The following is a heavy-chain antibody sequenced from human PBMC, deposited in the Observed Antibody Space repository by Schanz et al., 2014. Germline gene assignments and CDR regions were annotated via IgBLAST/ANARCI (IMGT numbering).Heavy chain of an antibody. Sequence: EVQLLESGGGLVQPGGSLRLSCAASGFTFSSYAMSWVRQAPGKGVEWVSAISGSGGSTYYADSVKGRFTISRDNSKNTLYLQMNTLRAEDTAVYYCATGPHIVVAFDYWGQGTLVTVSS. CDR3: ATGPHIVVAFDY. V-gene: IGHV3-23*01. J-gene: IGHJ4*02. D-gene: IGHD2-21*01. CDR1: GFTFSSYA. CDR2: ISGSGGST.